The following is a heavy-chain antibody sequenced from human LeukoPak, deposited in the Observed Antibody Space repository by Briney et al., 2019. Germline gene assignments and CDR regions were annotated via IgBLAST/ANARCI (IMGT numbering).Heavy chain of an antibody. CDR1: GYTFTGYY. V-gene: IGHV1-2*02. D-gene: IGHD3-22*01. CDR3: ARCYDGSGYYGGVDY. J-gene: IGHJ4*02. Sequence: ASVKVSCKASGYTFTGYYMHWVRQAPGQGLEWMGWINPNSGGTNYAQKFQGRVTMTRDTSISTAYMELSRLRSDDTAVYYCARCYDGSGYYGGVDYWGQGTLVTVSS. CDR2: INPNSGGT.